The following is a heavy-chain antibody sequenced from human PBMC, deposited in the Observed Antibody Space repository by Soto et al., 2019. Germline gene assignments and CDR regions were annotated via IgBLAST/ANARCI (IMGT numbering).Heavy chain of an antibody. J-gene: IGHJ6*02. D-gene: IGHD3-3*01. V-gene: IGHV4-34*01. CDR3: ARDHVGAYYDFCSGPNYYGMDV. Sequence: TSETLSLTCAVYGGSFSGYYWSWIRQPPGKGLEWIGEINHSGSTNYNPSLKSRVTISVDTSKNQFSLKLSSVTAADTAAYYCARDHVGAYYDFCSGPNYYGMDVWGQGTTVTVSS. CDR2: INHSGST. CDR1: GGSFSGYY.